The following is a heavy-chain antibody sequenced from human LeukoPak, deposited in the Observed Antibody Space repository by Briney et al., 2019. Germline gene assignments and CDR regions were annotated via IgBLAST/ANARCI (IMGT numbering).Heavy chain of an antibody. Sequence: PSQTLSLTCTVSGGSIGSGDYYWSWNRQPPGKGLEWIGYIYYTGSTSYNPSLKSRLYMSVDTSENQFSLKVNSVTAADTAAYYCAREPYLDNSAYHYGMDVWGQGTTVTVSS. CDR3: AREPYLDNSAYHYGMDV. D-gene: IGHD3-22*01. J-gene: IGHJ6*02. CDR1: GGSIGSGDYY. CDR2: IYYTGST. V-gene: IGHV4-30-4*01.